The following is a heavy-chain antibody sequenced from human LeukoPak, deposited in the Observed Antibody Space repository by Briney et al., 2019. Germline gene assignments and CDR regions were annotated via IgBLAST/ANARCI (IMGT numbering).Heavy chain of an antibody. D-gene: IGHD3-10*01. Sequence: AESLSLSCAVSGYSFSSCYYCCWIRAPAERRLEWIGIISHIGSTYYNPSLKSRVTITVDTSKTQFSLKLSSVTAADTAVYYCSRGWRLGFGELSPFDYWGQGTLVTVSS. V-gene: IGHV4-38-2*01. CDR2: ISHIGST. CDR1: GYSFSSCYY. J-gene: IGHJ4*02. CDR3: SRGWRLGFGELSPFDY.